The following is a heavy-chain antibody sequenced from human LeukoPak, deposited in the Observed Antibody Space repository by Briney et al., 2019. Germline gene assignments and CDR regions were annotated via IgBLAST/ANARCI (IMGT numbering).Heavy chain of an antibody. Sequence: GGSLRLSCAASGFTFSNYVMNWVRQAPGKGLEWVSVISDGGGTTYYADSVKGRFTVSRDNSKNTLYLQMKSLRAEDTAVYYCAKAPCFSTSCRFDYWGQGTLVTVSS. CDR1: GFTFSNYV. CDR3: AKAPCFSTSCRFDY. CDR2: ISDGGGTT. J-gene: IGHJ4*02. V-gene: IGHV3-23*01. D-gene: IGHD2-2*01.